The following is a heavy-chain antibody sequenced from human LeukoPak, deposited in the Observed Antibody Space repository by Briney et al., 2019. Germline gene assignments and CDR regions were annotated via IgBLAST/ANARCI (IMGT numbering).Heavy chain of an antibody. J-gene: IGHJ4*02. Sequence: GGALEISWKGSGYRFTSYWIGWGRQVPGKGLEGVGIIYPGDSDTRYSPSFQGQVTISADKSISTAYLQWSSLKASDTAMYYCARGDGYCSGGSCYFDYWGQGTLVTVSS. D-gene: IGHD2-15*01. V-gene: IGHV5-51*01. CDR1: GYRFTSYW. CDR3: ARGDGYCSGGSCYFDY. CDR2: IYPGDSDT.